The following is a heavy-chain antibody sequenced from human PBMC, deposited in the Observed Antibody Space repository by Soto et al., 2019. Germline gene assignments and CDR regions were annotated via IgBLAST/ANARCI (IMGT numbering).Heavy chain of an antibody. CDR3: ARVPGYCSGGSCYDDRFGP. CDR2: IIPIFGTA. D-gene: IGHD2-15*01. CDR1: GGTFSSYA. Sequence: QVQLVQSGAEVKKPGSSVKVSCKASGGTFSSYAISWVRQAPGQGLEWMGGIIPIFGTANYAQKFQGRVTITADKSTSTAYMELSSLRSEDTAVYYCARVPGYCSGGSCYDDRFGPWGQGTLVTVSS. J-gene: IGHJ5*02. V-gene: IGHV1-69*06.